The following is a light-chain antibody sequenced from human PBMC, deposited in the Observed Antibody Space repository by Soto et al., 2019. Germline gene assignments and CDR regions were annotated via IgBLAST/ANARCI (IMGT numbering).Light chain of an antibody. J-gene: IGLJ2*01. V-gene: IGLV2-11*01. CDR1: SSDVGGYDY. Sequence: QSALTQPRSVSGSPGQSVTISCTGTSSDVGGYDYVSWYQQHPGKAPKLMIYDVVKRPSGVPDRFSGSKSGNTASLTISGLQAEDEADYYGCSYAGSYTLGAFGGGTKLTVL. CDR2: DVV. CDR3: CSYAGSYTLGA.